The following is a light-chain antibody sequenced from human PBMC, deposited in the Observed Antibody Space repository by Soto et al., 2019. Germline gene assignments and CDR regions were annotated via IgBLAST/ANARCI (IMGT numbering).Light chain of an antibody. Sequence: QSVLTQPPSASGTPGQRVTISCSGSSSNIGINYVYWYQQRPGTAPKLLIYTHDQRPSGVPDRFSGSKSGTSASLAISGLRSEDEGDYYCAVRDDSLSAYVFGTGTKVTVL. V-gene: IGLV1-47*02. CDR1: SSNIGINY. CDR3: AVRDDSLSAYV. J-gene: IGLJ1*01. CDR2: THD.